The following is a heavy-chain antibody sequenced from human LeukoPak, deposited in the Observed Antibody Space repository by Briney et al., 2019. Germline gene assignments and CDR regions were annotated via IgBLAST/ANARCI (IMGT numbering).Heavy chain of an antibody. J-gene: IGHJ4*02. Sequence: GGSLRLSCAASGFTFSSYSMNWVRQAPGKGLEWVSSTSSSSSYIYYADSVKGRFTISRDNAKNSLYLQMNSLRAEDTAVYYCARPQDYDILTGYRYWGQGTLVTVSS. CDR2: TSSSSSYI. D-gene: IGHD3-9*01. CDR1: GFTFSSYS. CDR3: ARPQDYDILTGYRY. V-gene: IGHV3-21*01.